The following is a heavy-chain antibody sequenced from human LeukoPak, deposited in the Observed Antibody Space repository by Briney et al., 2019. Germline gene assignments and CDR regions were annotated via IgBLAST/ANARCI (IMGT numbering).Heavy chain of an antibody. CDR3: ARDSRSSWNGVDY. CDR2: VYYSGNT. D-gene: IGHD6-13*01. J-gene: IGHJ4*02. Sequence: PSETLSLTCTVSDGSISSSTYYWGWIRQPPGKGLEWIGSVYYSGNTYYSPSLESRVTISIDRIKNQFSLKLSSLTAADTAVYYCARDSRSSWNGVDYWGQGTLVTVSS. V-gene: IGHV4-39*07. CDR1: DGSISSSTYY.